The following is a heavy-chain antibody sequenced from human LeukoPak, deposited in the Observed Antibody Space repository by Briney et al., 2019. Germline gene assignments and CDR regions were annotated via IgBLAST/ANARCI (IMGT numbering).Heavy chain of an antibody. CDR3: AKAISFGYYFDC. CDR2: ISGSGGST. CDR1: GFTFSSYE. D-gene: IGHD3-3*01. Sequence: GGSLRLSCAASGFTFSSYEMNWVRQVPGKGLEWVSAISGSGGSTYYADSVKGRFTISRDNSKNTLYLQMNSLKAEDTAVYYCAKAISFGYYFDCWGQGTLVTVSS. J-gene: IGHJ4*02. V-gene: IGHV3-23*01.